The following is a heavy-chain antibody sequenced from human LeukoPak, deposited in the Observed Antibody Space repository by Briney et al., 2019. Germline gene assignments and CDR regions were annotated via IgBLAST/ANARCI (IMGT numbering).Heavy chain of an antibody. D-gene: IGHD3-22*01. Sequence: PSQTLSLTCDVSGASVSSGGYYWSWIRQHPGKGLEWIGYNSYSESTYYKPSLKSRLTIYLDASQNPFALKRASATDADVAMYYLGRVVYERNGYFVSLAGYFDLWGRGTLVTVSS. CDR3: GRVVYERNGYFVSLAGYFDL. V-gene: IGHV4-31*11. CDR2: NSYSEST. J-gene: IGHJ2*01. CDR1: GASVSSGGYY.